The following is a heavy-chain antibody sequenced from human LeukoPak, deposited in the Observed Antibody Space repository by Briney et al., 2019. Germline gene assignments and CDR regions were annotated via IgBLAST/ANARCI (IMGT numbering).Heavy chain of an antibody. CDR3: ARSRAVAGINTAFDI. CDR2: IIHSGRA. D-gene: IGHD6-19*01. Sequence: SETLSLTCAVNGGSFSGYYWTWIRQSPGKGLEWIGEIIHSGRANYSPSLKSRLTISVDTSKNQFSLKLSSVTAADTAVYYCARSRAVAGINTAFDIWGQGTMVTVSS. J-gene: IGHJ3*02. V-gene: IGHV4-34*12. CDR1: GGSFSGYY.